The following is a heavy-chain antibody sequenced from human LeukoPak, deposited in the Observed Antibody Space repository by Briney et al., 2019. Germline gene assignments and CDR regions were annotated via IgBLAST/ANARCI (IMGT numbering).Heavy chain of an antibody. CDR2: ISYDGSNK. CDR3: ANTPGVTTFY. D-gene: IGHD4-11*01. CDR1: GLTFSSYG. V-gene: IGHV3-30*18. J-gene: IGHJ4*02. Sequence: GGSLRLSCAASGLTFSSYGMHWVRQAPGKGLEWVALISYDGSNKYYADSVKGRFTISRDNSKNTLYLQMNSLRAEDTAVYYCANTPGVTTFYWGQGTLVTVSS.